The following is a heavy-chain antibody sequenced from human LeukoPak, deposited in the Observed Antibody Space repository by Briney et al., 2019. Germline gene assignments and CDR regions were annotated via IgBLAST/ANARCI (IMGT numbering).Heavy chain of an antibody. CDR3: AGGPRRGYNHGEWDY. D-gene: IGHD5-24*01. V-gene: IGHV4-59*01. CDR1: GVSFSSYY. J-gene: IGHJ4*02. CDR2: IYYSGST. Sequence: SETLSLSCAVSGVSFSSYYWSWIRQPPGKGLEWIGYIYYSGSTNYNPSLKSRVTISVDTSKNQFSLKLSSVTAADTAVYYCAGGPRRGYNHGEWDYWGQGTLVTVSS.